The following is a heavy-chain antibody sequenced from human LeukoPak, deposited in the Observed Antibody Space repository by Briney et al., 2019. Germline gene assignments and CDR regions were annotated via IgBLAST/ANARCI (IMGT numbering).Heavy chain of an antibody. Sequence: GGSLRLSCAASGFTFSGSALHWVRQASGKGLEWVGRIRSTANGYATAYAASVKGRFTISRDDSKNTAYLQMDSLKTEDAAVYYCTGNYYGSGSYADFDYWGQGTLVTVSS. D-gene: IGHD3-10*01. CDR3: TGNYYGSGSYADFDY. CDR1: GFTFSGSA. J-gene: IGHJ4*02. V-gene: IGHV3-73*01. CDR2: IRSTANGYAT.